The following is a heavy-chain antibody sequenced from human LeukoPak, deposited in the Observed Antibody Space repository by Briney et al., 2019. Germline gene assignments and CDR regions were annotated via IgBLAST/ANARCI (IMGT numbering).Heavy chain of an antibody. CDR3: ARGSMGADLYFDY. J-gene: IGHJ4*02. CDR2: ISYDGSNK. Sequence: GGSLRLSCAASGFTFSSYAMHWVRQAPGKGLEWVAVISYDGSNKYYADSVKGRFTVSRDNSKNTLYLQMNSLRAEDTVVYYCARGSMGADLYFDYWGQGTLVTVSS. D-gene: IGHD2-8*01. CDR1: GFTFSSYA. V-gene: IGHV3-30-3*01.